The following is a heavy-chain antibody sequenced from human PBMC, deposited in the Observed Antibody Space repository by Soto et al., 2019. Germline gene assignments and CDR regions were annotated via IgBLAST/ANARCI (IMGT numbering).Heavy chain of an antibody. Sequence: QLQLQESGPGLVKPSETLSLTCTVSGGSISSSSYYCGWIRQPPGKGLEWIGSIYYSGSTYYNPSLKSRVSISVDTSKNQFSLKLSSVTAADTAVYYCARIAVAGTGYFDLWGRGTLVTVSS. CDR3: ARIAVAGTGYFDL. CDR2: IYYSGST. CDR1: GGSISSSSYY. J-gene: IGHJ2*01. D-gene: IGHD6-19*01. V-gene: IGHV4-39*01.